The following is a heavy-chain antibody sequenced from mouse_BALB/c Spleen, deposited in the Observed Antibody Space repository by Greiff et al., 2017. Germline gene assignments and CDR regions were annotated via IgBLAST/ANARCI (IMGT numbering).Heavy chain of an antibody. CDR2: IWSGGST. V-gene: IGHV2-2*02. CDR3: ARRGPYWYFDV. CDR1: GFSLTSYG. J-gene: IGHJ1*01. Sequence: VKLMESGPGLVQPSQSLSITCTVSGFSLTSYGVHWVRQSPGKGLEWLGVIWSGGSTDYNAAFISRLSISKDNSKSQVFFKMNSLQANDTAIYYCARRGPYWYFDVWGAGTTVTVSS.